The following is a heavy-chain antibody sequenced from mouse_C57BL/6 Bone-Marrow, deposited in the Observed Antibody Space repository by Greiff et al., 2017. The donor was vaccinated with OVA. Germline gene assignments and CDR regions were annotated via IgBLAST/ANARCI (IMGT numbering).Heavy chain of an antibody. Sequence: QVQLKQSGAELARPGASVKLSCTASGYTFTSYGISWVKQRTGQGLEWIGEIYPRSGNTYYNEKFKGKATLTADKSSSTAYMELRSLTSEDSAVYFCARSGIIFAYWGQGTLVTVSA. V-gene: IGHV1-81*01. J-gene: IGHJ3*01. D-gene: IGHD1-2*01. CDR1: GYTFTSYG. CDR3: ARSGIIFAY. CDR2: IYPRSGNT.